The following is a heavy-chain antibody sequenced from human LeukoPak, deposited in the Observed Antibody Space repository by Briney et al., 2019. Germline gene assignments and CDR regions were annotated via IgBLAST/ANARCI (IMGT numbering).Heavy chain of an antibody. CDR1: GYTLTELS. J-gene: IGHJ4*02. CDR2: FDPEDGEI. V-gene: IGHV1-24*01. CDR3: ATQRIMITFGGVIVMGY. Sequence: ASVKVSCKVSGYTLTELSMHWVRQAPGKGLEWMGGFDPEDGEIIYAQKFQGRVTMTEDTSTDTAYMELSSLRSEDTAVYYCATQRIMITFGGVIVMGYWGQGTLVTVSS. D-gene: IGHD3-16*02.